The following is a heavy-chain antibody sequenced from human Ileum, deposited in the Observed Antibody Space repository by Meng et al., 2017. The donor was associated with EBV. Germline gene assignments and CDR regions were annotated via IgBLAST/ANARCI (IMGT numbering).Heavy chain of an antibody. J-gene: IGHJ4*02. D-gene: IGHD6-19*01. Sequence: QLQLQRSGPGLGRPSETLSVTCTVAGCSISSSDYYWRWIRQPPGKGLEWIGSPYFSGSTYYNPSLESRVTISVDTSNNQFALKLSSVTAADTAVYYCARRGYSSGWYAYDYWGQGTLVTVSS. CDR1: GCSISSSDYY. V-gene: IGHV4-39*01. CDR3: ARRGYSSGWYAYDY. CDR2: PYFSGST.